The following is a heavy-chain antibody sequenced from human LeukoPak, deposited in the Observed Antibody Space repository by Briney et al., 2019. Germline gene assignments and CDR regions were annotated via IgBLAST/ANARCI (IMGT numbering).Heavy chain of an antibody. J-gene: IGHJ4*02. CDR1: GFTFSSNA. Sequence: GRSLRLSCAAFGFTFSSNAMHWVRQAPGKGLEWVAVITYDGSNKYYADSVKGRFTISRDNSKNTLYLQMNSLRAEDTAVYYCAKGPLVGATFPSYWGQGTLVTVSS. V-gene: IGHV3-30-3*01. CDR2: ITYDGSNK. CDR3: AKGPLVGATFPSY. D-gene: IGHD1-26*01.